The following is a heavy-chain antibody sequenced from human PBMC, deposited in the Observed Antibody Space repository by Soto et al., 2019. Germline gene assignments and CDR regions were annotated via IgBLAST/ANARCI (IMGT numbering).Heavy chain of an antibody. D-gene: IGHD3-3*01. J-gene: IGHJ5*02. CDR1: GGSFSGYY. Sequence: PSETLSLTCAVYGGSFSGYYWNWIRQPPGKGLEWIGEIDHSGHTNYNPSLKSRVTISVDTSKNQFSLRLTSVTAADTAVYYCARVRDGFDPWGHGTLAPVS. CDR3: ARVRDGFDP. CDR2: IDHSGHT. V-gene: IGHV4-34*01.